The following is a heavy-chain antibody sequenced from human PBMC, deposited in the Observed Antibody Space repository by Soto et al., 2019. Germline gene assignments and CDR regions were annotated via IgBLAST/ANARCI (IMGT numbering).Heavy chain of an antibody. Sequence: QVQLGQSGAEVKKPGASVKVSCKASGYTFTSYGISWVRQAPGQGREWMGWSSAYNGNTNYAQKLQGTVTMPTDTPTSTAYMELRSLRSGETAGYYCARERGSYALCYLGQGTLGTAS. J-gene: IGHJ4*02. CDR1: GYTFTSYG. V-gene: IGHV1-18*01. CDR3: ARERGSYALCY. CDR2: SSAYNGNT. D-gene: IGHD1-26*01.